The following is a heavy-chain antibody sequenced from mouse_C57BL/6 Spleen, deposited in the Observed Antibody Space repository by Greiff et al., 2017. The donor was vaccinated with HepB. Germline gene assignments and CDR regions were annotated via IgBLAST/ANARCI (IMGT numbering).Heavy chain of an antibody. CDR1: GYTFTSYW. CDR3: ARSTMVTTGGFDY. V-gene: IGHV1-53*01. J-gene: IGHJ2*01. CDR2: INPSNGGT. D-gene: IGHD2-2*01. Sequence: VQLQQSGTELVKPGASVKLSCKASGYTFTSYWMHWVKQRPGQGLEWIGNINPSNGGTNYNEKFKSKATLTVDKSSSTAYMQLSSLTSEDSAVYYCARSTMVTTGGFDYWGQGTTLTVSS.